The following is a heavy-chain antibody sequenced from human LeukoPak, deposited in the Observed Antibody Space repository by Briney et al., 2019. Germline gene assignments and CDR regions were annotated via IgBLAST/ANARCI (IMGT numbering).Heavy chain of an antibody. CDR1: GFTFSSYS. J-gene: IGHJ4*02. V-gene: IGHV3-21*01. CDR3: ARGRQGIAVAGPLDY. CDR2: ISSSSSYI. D-gene: IGHD6-19*01. Sequence: PGGSLRLSCAASGFTFSSYSMNWVRQAPGKGLEWVSSISSSSSYIYYADSVKGRFTISRDNAKNSLYLQMNSLRAEDTAVYYCARGRQGIAVAGPLDYWGQGTLVTVSS.